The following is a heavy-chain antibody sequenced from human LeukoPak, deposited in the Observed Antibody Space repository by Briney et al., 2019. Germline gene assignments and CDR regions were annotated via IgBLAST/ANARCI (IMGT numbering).Heavy chain of an antibody. Sequence: ASVKVSCKASGYTFTGYYMHWVRQAPGQGLEWMGWISAYNGNTNYAQKLQGRVTMTTDTSTSTAYMELRSLRSDDTAVYYCARDQYNWDWRGYYYGMDVWGQGTTVTVSS. CDR3: ARDQYNWDWRGYYYGMDV. CDR1: GYTFTGYY. J-gene: IGHJ6*02. D-gene: IGHD1-20*01. V-gene: IGHV1-18*04. CDR2: ISAYNGNT.